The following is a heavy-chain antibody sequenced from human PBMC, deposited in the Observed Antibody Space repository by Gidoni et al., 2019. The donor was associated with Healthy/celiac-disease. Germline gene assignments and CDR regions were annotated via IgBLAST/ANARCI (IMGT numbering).Heavy chain of an antibody. Sequence: QVQLVESGGGVVKPGRSLRLSCAASGFTFSSYGMHWVRQAPGKGLEWVAVIWYDGSNKYFADSVKGRFTISRDNSKNTLYLQMNSLRAEDTAVYYCARDRGGTNDYWGQGTLVTVSS. J-gene: IGHJ4*02. V-gene: IGHV3-33*01. CDR1: GFTFSSYG. CDR2: IWYDGSNK. D-gene: IGHD2-15*01. CDR3: ARDRGGTNDY.